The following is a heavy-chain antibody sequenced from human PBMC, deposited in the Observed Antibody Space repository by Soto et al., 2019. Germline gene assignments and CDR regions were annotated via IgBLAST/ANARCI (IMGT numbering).Heavy chain of an antibody. CDR2: IIPIFGTA. V-gene: IGHV1-69*01. CDR3: VKAGSYYNSYFDY. CDR1: GGTFSSYA. J-gene: IGHJ4*02. Sequence: QVQLVQSGAEVKKTGSSVKVSCKASGGTFSSYAISWVRQAPGQGLEWMGGIIPIFGTANYAQKFQGRVTITADEATSTAYMELSSLRSEDTAVYYCVKAGSYYNSYFDYWGQGTLVTVSS. D-gene: IGHD3-10*01.